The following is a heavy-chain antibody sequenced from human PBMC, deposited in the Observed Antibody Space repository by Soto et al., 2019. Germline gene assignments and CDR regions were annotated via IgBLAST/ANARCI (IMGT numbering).Heavy chain of an antibody. D-gene: IGHD5-18*01. J-gene: IGHJ4*02. CDR3: ARGYTYGSFDN. V-gene: IGHV1-2*02. CDR1: GYTFAGHY. Sequence: GASVKGSCKAAGYTFAGHYIHWVRQAPGQGLEWMGWINPNSGDINYAEKFQGRVTMTRDTSISTAYMELSRLRSDDTAVYYCARGYTYGSFDNWAQGTLVTVSS. CDR2: INPNSGDI.